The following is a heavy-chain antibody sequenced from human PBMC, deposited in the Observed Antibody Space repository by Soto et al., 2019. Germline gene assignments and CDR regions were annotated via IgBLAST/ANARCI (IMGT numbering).Heavy chain of an antibody. CDR2: INHSGST. CDR3: GRQPGHCGSTTCFGYYSVDV. V-gene: IGHV4-34*01. CDR1: GGSFSCYY. D-gene: IGHD2-2*01. J-gene: IGHJ6*02. Sequence: SETLSLTCAVDGGSFSCYYWSWIRQPPGKGLEWIGEINHSGSTNYNPSLEGRGTISADTANNQFSLRLSSVTAADTAVYYCGRQPGHCGSTTCFGYYSVDVWGQGTTVTVSS.